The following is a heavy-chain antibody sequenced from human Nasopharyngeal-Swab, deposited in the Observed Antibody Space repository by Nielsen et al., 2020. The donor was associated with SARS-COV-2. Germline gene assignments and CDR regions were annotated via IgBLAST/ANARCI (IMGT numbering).Heavy chain of an antibody. Sequence: GGSLRLSCAASGFSFSTYEMNWVRQAPGTGLEWVSYISSSGGTIDYRDSVKGRFTISRDNAKNSLHLQMNSLRAEDTAVYYCVRDRLNGGGMDVWGQGTTVTVSS. CDR1: GFSFSTYE. V-gene: IGHV3-48*03. CDR2: ISSSGGTI. CDR3: VRDRLNGGGMDV. D-gene: IGHD3-9*01. J-gene: IGHJ6*02.